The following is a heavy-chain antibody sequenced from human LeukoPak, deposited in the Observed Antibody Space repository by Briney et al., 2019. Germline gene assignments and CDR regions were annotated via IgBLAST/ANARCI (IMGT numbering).Heavy chain of an antibody. Sequence: PGGSLRLSCAASGFTFSSYSMNWVRQAPGKGLEWVSSISSSSSYIYYADSVKGRFTISRDNAKNSLYLQMNSLRAEDTAVYYCARVGSSSSGGAFDYWGQGTLVTVSS. CDR3: ARVGSSSSGGAFDY. V-gene: IGHV3-21*01. CDR2: ISSSSSYI. CDR1: GFTFSSYS. D-gene: IGHD6-6*01. J-gene: IGHJ4*02.